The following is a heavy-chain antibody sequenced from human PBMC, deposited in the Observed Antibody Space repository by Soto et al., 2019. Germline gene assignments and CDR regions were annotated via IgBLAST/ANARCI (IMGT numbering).Heavy chain of an antibody. CDR1: GYTFSSYA. V-gene: IGHV1-3*01. CDR2: INAVYGNT. CDR3: ARDTGDGTFDF. D-gene: IGHD7-27*01. J-gene: IGHJ4*02. Sequence: VSCKASGYTFSSYAMHWLRQAPGQRLEWMGWINAVYGNTKSSQKFQDRVTISRDTSASTAYMELTSLRSEDTAVYYCARDTGDGTFDFWGQGTLVTVSS.